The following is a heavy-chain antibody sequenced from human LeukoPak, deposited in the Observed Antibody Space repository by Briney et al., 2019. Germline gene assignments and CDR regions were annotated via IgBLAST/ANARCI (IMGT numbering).Heavy chain of an antibody. CDR2: IYYTGST. Sequence: SETLSLTCTVSGGSISSHYWTWIRQPPGKGLEWIGFIYYTGSTNYNPSLKSRVTISVDTSKDQFSLKLSSVTAADTAVYYCARDLGGYCSGGSCYSAFDYWGQGTLVTVSS. D-gene: IGHD2-15*01. CDR1: GGSISSHY. CDR3: ARDLGGYCSGGSCYSAFDY. V-gene: IGHV4-59*11. J-gene: IGHJ4*02.